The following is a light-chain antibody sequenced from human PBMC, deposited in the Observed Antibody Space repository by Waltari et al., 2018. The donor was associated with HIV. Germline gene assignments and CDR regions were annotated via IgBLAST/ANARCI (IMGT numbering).Light chain of an antibody. CDR2: DDT. CDR3: QVWDNGTEHVV. CDR1: NVGSKG. V-gene: IGLV3-21*02. Sequence: SYVLTQPPSVSVAPGQTARITCGGNNVGSKGVHWYQQKPGQAPVVVVYDDTDRPSGLPERFSGSNSGNTATLTINRVEAGDEADYHCQVWDNGTEHVVFGGGTKLTVL. J-gene: IGLJ2*01.